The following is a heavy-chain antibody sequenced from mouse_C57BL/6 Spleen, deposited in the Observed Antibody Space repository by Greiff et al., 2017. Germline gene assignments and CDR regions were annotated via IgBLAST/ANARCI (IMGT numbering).Heavy chain of an antibody. Sequence: QVQLQQPGAELVKPGASVKMSCKASGYTFTSYWITWVKQRPGQGLEWIGDIYPGSGSTNYNEKFKSKATLTVDTSSSTAYMQLSSLTSDDAAVYYCARVSTMVTRDYWGQGTTLTVSS. D-gene: IGHD2-2*01. CDR1: GYTFTSYW. J-gene: IGHJ2*01. CDR2: IYPGSGST. V-gene: IGHV1-55*01. CDR3: ARVSTMVTRDY.